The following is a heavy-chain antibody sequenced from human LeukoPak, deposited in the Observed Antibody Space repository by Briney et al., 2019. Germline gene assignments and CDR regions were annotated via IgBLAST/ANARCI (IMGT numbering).Heavy chain of an antibody. Sequence: PSETLSLTCTVSGGSIGNYYWSWIRQPPGQGLECLGYIYYSGSTNYRPSLRSRLTMSLDTSKNQFSLKLSSVAAADTAVYYCARAGTNWSSGCFFDYWGQGALVTVSS. D-gene: IGHD1-1*01. CDR2: IYYSGST. CDR1: GGSIGNYY. J-gene: IGHJ4*02. CDR3: ARAGTNWSSGCFFDY. V-gene: IGHV4-59*01.